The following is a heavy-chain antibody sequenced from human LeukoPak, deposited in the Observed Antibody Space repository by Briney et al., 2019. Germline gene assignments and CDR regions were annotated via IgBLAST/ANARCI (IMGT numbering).Heavy chain of an antibody. D-gene: IGHD6-6*01. Sequence: PGGSLRLSCAASGFTFSSYAMHWVRQAPGKGLEWVAVISYDGSNKYYADSVKGRFTISRDNSKNTLYLQMNSLRAEDTAVYYCARDPRSSKQLRWGAFDIWGQGTMVTVSS. CDR1: GFTFSSYA. CDR3: ARDPRSSKQLRWGAFDI. CDR2: ISYDGSNK. J-gene: IGHJ3*02. V-gene: IGHV3-30*01.